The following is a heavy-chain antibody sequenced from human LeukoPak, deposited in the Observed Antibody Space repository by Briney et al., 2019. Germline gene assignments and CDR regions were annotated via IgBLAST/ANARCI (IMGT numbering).Heavy chain of an antibody. CDR3: GTVGPAITFGGVIFSAQYYFDY. J-gene: IGHJ4*02. D-gene: IGHD3-16*01. Sequence: SETLSLTCAVYGGSFSGYYWSWIRQPPGKGLEWIGEINHSGSSNYNPSLTSRVTISVETSTNQFSLKLSSVTAADTAVYYCGTVGPAITFGGVIFSAQYYFDYWGQGTLVTVSS. CDR1: GGSFSGYY. CDR2: INHSGSS. V-gene: IGHV4-34*01.